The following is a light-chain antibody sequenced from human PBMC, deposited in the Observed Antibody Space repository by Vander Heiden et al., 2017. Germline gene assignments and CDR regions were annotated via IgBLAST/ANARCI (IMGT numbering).Light chain of an antibody. Sequence: QSALTQPRSVSGSPGQSVTISCTGTSSDVGGYNYVSWYQQHPGKAPKLMIYDVSRRPAGVPDRFSGSKSGNTASLTISGLQAEDEADYYCCSYAGSDTRYVFGTGTKVTVL. CDR3: CSYAGSDTRYV. J-gene: IGLJ1*01. CDR2: DVS. CDR1: SSDVGGYNY. V-gene: IGLV2-11*01.